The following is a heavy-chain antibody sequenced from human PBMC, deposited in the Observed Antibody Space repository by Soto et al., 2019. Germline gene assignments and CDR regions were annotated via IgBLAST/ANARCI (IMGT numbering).Heavy chain of an antibody. CDR1: GFTFSSYA. CDR2: ISGSGIST. J-gene: IGHJ4*02. D-gene: IGHD6-19*01. Sequence: GGSLRLSCAASGFTFSSYAMSWVRQAPGKGLEWVSAISGSGISTYYADSVKGRFTISRDNSKNTLYLQMSSLRAEDTAVYYCAKEGEHSSGWANFDYWGQGTLVTVSS. V-gene: IGHV3-23*01. CDR3: AKEGEHSSGWANFDY.